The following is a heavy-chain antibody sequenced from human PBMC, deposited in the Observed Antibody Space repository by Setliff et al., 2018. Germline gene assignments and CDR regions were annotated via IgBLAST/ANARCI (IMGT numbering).Heavy chain of an antibody. CDR2: INPDGSER. CDR1: GFTFSNHW. CDR3: FTGRGY. D-gene: IGHD3-10*01. V-gene: IGHV3-7*01. Sequence: GESLKISCAVSGFTFSNHWMTWVRQAPGKGLEWVANINPDGSERYSVDSVRGRFTTSRDNAKTSLYLQMNSLRVEDTAVYYCFTGRGYGGQGTQVTVSS. J-gene: IGHJ4*02.